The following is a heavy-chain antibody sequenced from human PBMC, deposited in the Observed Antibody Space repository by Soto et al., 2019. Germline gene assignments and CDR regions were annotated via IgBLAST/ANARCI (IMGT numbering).Heavy chain of an antibody. CDR1: GFSLSSSV. V-gene: IGHV3-30*02. CDR2: ILSDGTNR. CDR3: AKTPYEELLPFDS. Sequence: PGGSLRLSCAASGFSLSSSVMHWVRQAPGKGLEWVAIILSDGTNRWYADSVRGRFTISRDNSKNTLYLQMNSLRAEDTALYYCAKTPYEELLPFDSWGLGTLVTVSS. J-gene: IGHJ4*02. D-gene: IGHD2-15*01.